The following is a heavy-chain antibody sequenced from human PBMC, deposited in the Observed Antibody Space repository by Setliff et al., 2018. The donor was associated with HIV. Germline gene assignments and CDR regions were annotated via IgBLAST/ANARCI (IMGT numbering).Heavy chain of an antibody. Sequence: SGPTLVNPTQTLTLTCTFSGFSLSTSGVGVRWVRQPPGKALEWLALIYWDDDKRYSPSLKSRLTITKDTSKNQVVLTMTNMDPVDTATYYCAHRDYGSVLDAFDIWGQGTMVTVSS. CDR3: AHRDYGSVLDAFDI. CDR2: IYWDDDK. CDR1: GFSLSTSGVG. J-gene: IGHJ3*02. V-gene: IGHV2-5*02. D-gene: IGHD3-10*01.